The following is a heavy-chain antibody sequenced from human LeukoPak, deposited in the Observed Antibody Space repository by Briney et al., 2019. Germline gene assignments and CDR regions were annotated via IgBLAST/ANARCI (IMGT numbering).Heavy chain of an antibody. CDR2: IYHSGST. D-gene: IGHD1-26*01. CDR1: GGSISSSNW. CDR3: ARTLQVGATTDY. J-gene: IGHJ4*02. Sequence: PSGTLSLTCAVSGGSISSSNWWSWVRQPPGKGLEWIGEIYHSGSTNYNPSLKSRVTMSVDKSKNQFSLKLSSVTAADTAVHYCARTLQVGATTDYWGQGTLVTVSS. V-gene: IGHV4-4*02.